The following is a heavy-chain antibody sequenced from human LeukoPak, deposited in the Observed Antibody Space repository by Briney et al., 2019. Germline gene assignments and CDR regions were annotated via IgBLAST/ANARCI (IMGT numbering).Heavy chain of an antibody. V-gene: IGHV4-59*01. J-gene: IGHJ4*02. CDR2: IYYSGST. D-gene: IGHD2-15*01. CDR1: GGSISSYY. CDR3: ARVLEYCSGGSCYAGFDY. Sequence: NPSETLSLTCTVSGGSISSYYWSWIRQPPGKGLEWIGHIYYSGSTNYNPSLKSRVTISVDTSKNQFSLKLSSVTAADTAVYYCARVLEYCSGGSCYAGFDYWGQGTLVTVSS.